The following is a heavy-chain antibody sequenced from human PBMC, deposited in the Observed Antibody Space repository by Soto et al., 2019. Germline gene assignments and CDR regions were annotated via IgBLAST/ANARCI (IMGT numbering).Heavy chain of an antibody. CDR2: ISVSSDNT. D-gene: IGHD3-10*01. CDR3: AKDSDTKRGPDY. Sequence: EVQLLESGGGLVQPGGSLRLSCAASGFTFSNYAMNWVRQAPGKGLEWVPGISVSSDNTFYADSVKGRFTISRDNSKSTLFLQMNSLRAEDTALYYCAKDSDTKRGPDYWGQGTLVTVSS. V-gene: IGHV3-23*01. CDR1: GFTFSNYA. J-gene: IGHJ4*02.